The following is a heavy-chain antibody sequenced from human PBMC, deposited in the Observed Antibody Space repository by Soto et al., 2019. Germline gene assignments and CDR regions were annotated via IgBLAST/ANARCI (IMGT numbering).Heavy chain of an antibody. J-gene: IGHJ6*04. CDR1: GYTFTGYY. CDR2: INPNSGGT. Sequence: GASVKVSCKASGYTFTGYYMHWVRQAPGQGLEWMGWINPNSGGTNYAQKFQGRVTMTRDTSISTAYMELSRLRSDDTAVYYCARDHYSNYGAGPDYYGMDVWGKGPTVTVSS. V-gene: IGHV1-2*02. CDR3: ARDHYSNYGAGPDYYGMDV. D-gene: IGHD4-4*01.